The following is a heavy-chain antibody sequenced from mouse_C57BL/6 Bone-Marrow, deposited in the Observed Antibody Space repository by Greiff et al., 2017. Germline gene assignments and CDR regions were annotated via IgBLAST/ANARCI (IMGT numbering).Heavy chain of an antibody. CDR3: AREGVYYDYDAFDY. D-gene: IGHD2-4*01. J-gene: IGHJ2*01. CDR1: GYTFTSYW. Sequence: VQLQQPGAELVKPGASVKMSCKASGYTFTSYWITWVKQRPGQGLEWIGDIYPGSGSTNYNEKFKSKATLTVDTSSSTAYMQLSSLTSEDSAVYYCAREGVYYDYDAFDYWGQGTTLTVSS. CDR2: IYPGSGST. V-gene: IGHV1-55*01.